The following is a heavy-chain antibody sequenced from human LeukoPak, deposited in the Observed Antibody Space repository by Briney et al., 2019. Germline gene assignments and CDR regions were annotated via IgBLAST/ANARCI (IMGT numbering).Heavy chain of an antibody. Sequence: GGSLRLSCGASGFTFSSYAVSWVRQASGKGLEWVSTVRGSGYDTFYTDSVKGRFSISRDNYNNRVFLQMNSLRAEDTAMYYCARWFGEPPNFDYWGQGTLVTVSS. CDR2: VRGSGYDT. V-gene: IGHV3-23*01. CDR3: ARWFGEPPNFDY. J-gene: IGHJ4*02. D-gene: IGHD3-10*01. CDR1: GFTFSSYA.